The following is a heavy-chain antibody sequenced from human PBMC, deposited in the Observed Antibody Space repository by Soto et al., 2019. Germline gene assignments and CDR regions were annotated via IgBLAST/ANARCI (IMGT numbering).Heavy chain of an antibody. J-gene: IGHJ4*02. CDR2: ISGSGGST. CDR3: AKYRRFLEWLSSIDY. CDR1: GFTFSSYV. D-gene: IGHD3-3*01. V-gene: IGHV3-23*01. Sequence: EVQLLESGGGLVQPGGSLRLSCAASGFTFSSYVMSWVRQAPGKGLEWVSAISGSGGSTYYADSVKGRFTISRDNSKNTLYLQMNSLRAEDTAVYYCAKYRRFLEWLSSIDYWGQGTLVTVSS.